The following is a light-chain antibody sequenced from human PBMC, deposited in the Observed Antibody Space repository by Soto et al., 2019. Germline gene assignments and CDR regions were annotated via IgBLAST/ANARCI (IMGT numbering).Light chain of an antibody. CDR2: GAS. CDR1: QTVKSN. J-gene: IGKJ1*01. Sequence: IVMTQSPDTLSVSPGERATLSCRTSQTVKSNLAWYQQKPGQPPRLLIYGASTRATTTPGRFSGSGSGTEFTLTISSLQSEDFAVYFCYQYNNWPTFGQGTKVELK. CDR3: YQYNNWPT. V-gene: IGKV3D-15*01.